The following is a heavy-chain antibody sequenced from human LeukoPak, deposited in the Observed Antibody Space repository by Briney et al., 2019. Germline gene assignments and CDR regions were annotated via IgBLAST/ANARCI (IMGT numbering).Heavy chain of an antibody. CDR3: ARHSGSGSLSRPFDP. CDR2: VYYTGST. V-gene: IGHV4-39*02. D-gene: IGHD3-10*01. CDR1: GDSVTSGGFY. J-gene: IGHJ5*02. Sequence: PSETLSLACTVSGDSVTSGGFYWAWLRQPPGRGLEWIATVYYTGSTYYNPSLNSRVTISIDTSKNHLSLKLRSVVAPDTAVYYCARHSGSGSLSRPFDPWGQGTLVTVSS.